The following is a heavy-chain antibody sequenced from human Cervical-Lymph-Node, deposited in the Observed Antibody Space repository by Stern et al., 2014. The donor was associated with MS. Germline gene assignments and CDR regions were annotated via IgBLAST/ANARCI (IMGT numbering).Heavy chain of an antibody. CDR3: IITTTVTT. CDR2: INTDGSTT. CDR1: GFSFSSYW. J-gene: IGHJ4*02. V-gene: IGHV3-74*02. Sequence: QLVQSGGGLVQPGGSLRLSCAASGFSFSSYWMHWVRQAPGKGLVWVSNINTDGSTTFYADSVKGRFTISRDNAKDTLYLEMNSLRVEDTAVYYCIITTTVTTRGQGTVVTVSS. D-gene: IGHD4-17*01.